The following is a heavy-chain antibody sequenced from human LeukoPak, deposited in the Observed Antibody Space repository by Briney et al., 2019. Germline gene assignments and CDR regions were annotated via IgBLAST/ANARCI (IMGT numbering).Heavy chain of an antibody. CDR1: GGSISSYY. Sequence: PSETLSLTCTVSGGSISSYYWSWVRQAPGKGLEWVANIKQDGSEKYYVDSVKGRFTISRDNAKNSLYLQMNSLRAEDTAVYYCARVLVGGDGYNFHFDYWGQGTLVTVSS. V-gene: IGHV3-7*01. CDR3: ARVLVGGDGYNFHFDY. D-gene: IGHD5-24*01. J-gene: IGHJ4*02. CDR2: IKQDGSEK.